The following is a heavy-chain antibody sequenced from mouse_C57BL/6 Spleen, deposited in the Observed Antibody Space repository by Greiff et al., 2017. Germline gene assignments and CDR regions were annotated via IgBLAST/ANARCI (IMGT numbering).Heavy chain of an antibody. CDR3: AIIYYDYDEGFAY. J-gene: IGHJ3*01. V-gene: IGHV1-18*01. D-gene: IGHD2-4*01. Sequence: EVQLQQSGPELVKPGASVKIPCKASGYTFTDYNMDWVKQSHGKSLEWIGDITPNNGGTIYNQKFKGKATLTVDKSSSTAYMELRSLTSEDTAVYYCAIIYYDYDEGFAYWGQGTLVTVSA. CDR2: ITPNNGGT. CDR1: GYTFTDYN.